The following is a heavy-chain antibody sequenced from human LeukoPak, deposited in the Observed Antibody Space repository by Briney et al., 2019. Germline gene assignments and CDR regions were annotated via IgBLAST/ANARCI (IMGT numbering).Heavy chain of an antibody. V-gene: IGHV3-7*01. CDR1: AFTFSRYW. CDR3: ARLFVYGSGAEAFDY. D-gene: IGHD3-10*01. J-gene: IGHJ4*02. CDR2: INEDGSEK. Sequence: GGSLRLSCAASAFTFSRYWTTSVRQAPGKGLEWVANINEDGSEKYYLDSVRGRFTISRDNAKNSLYLQMDSLRAEDTAVYYCARLFVYGSGAEAFDYWGQGALVTVSS.